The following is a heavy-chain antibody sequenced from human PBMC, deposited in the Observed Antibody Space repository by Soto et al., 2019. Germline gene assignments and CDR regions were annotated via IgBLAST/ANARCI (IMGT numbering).Heavy chain of an antibody. CDR3: ARVHTAVAGNSGAFDI. D-gene: IGHD6-19*01. V-gene: IGHV6-1*01. J-gene: IGHJ3*02. CDR1: GDSFSSNSAA. Sequence: SQTLSLTCAISGDSFSSNSAALNWIRLSPSRGLEWLGRTYYRSKWYNDYAVSVKSRITINPDTSKNQLSLQLNSVTPEDTAVYYCARVHTAVAGNSGAFDIWGQGTMVTVSS. CDR2: TYYRSKWYN.